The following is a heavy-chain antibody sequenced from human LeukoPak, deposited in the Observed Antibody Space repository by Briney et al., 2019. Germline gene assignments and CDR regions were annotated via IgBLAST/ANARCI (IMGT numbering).Heavy chain of an antibody. V-gene: IGHV3-53*01. CDR3: AKEYCSTITCYPNWFDP. CDR1: GFTVSSNY. Sequence: GGSLRLSCKVSGFTVSSNYMSWVRQAPGKGLKWVAIIYSGGYTHYADSVKGRFAISSDSPKNTLYLHMNSLRAEDTAVYYCAKEYCSTITCYPNWFDPWGQGTLVTVSS. CDR2: IYSGGYT. J-gene: IGHJ5*02. D-gene: IGHD2-2*01.